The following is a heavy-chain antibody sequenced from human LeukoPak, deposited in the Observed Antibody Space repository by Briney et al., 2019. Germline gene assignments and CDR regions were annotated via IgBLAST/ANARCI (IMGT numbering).Heavy chain of an antibody. CDR1: GGSVNSGSYF. CDR3: ATDYSNFYGMDV. V-gene: IGHV4-61*01. Sequence: PSETLSLTCTVSGGSVNSGSYFWSWIRQPPGKGLEWIGYIQNSARTNYNPSLESRVTISVDSSKGQFSLRLSSVSAADTAVYYCATDYSNFYGMDVWGQGTTVTVSS. J-gene: IGHJ6*02. D-gene: IGHD4-11*01. CDR2: IQNSART.